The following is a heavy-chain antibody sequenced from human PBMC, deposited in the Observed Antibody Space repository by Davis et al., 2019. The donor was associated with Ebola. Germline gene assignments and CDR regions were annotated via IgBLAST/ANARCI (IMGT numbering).Heavy chain of an antibody. V-gene: IGHV3-30-3*01. Sequence: GESLKISCAASGFTFSSYAMHWVRQAPDKGLEWVAVISYDGSNKYYADSVKGRFTISRDNSKNTLYLQMNSLRAEDTAVYYCARDELWFRELSPFYWGQGTLVTVSS. CDR3: ARDELWFRELSPFY. D-gene: IGHD3-10*01. CDR2: ISYDGSNK. J-gene: IGHJ4*02. CDR1: GFTFSSYA.